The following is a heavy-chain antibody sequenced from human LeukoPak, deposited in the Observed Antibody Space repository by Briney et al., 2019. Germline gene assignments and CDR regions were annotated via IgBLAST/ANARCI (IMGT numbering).Heavy chain of an antibody. CDR1: GYTFTGYY. Sequence: GASVKVSCKASGYTFTGYYMHWVRQAPGQRLEWMGWINPNSGGTNYAQKFQGWVTMTRDTSISTAYMELSRLRSDDTAVYYCARGGITGTTRGPTRLNDAFDIWGQGTLVTVSS. J-gene: IGHJ3*02. D-gene: IGHD1-20*01. CDR3: ARGGITGTTRGPTRLNDAFDI. V-gene: IGHV1-2*04. CDR2: INPNSGGT.